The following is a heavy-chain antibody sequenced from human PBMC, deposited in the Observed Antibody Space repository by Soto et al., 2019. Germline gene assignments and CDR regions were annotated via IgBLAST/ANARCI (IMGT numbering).Heavy chain of an antibody. J-gene: IGHJ6*03. CDR2: IKQDGSEK. D-gene: IGHD3-3*01. CDR3: ARVEWFALYYYYYYMDV. Sequence: GGSLRLSCAASGFTFSSYSMNWVRQAPGKGLEWVANIKQDGSEKYYVDSVEGRFTISRDNAKNSLYLQMNSLRAEDTAVYYCARVEWFALYYYYYYMDVWGKGTTVTVSS. V-gene: IGHV3-7*01. CDR1: GFTFSSYS.